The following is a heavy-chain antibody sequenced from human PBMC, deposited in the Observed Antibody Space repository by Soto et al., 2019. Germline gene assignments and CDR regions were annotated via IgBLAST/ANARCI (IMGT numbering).Heavy chain of an antibody. V-gene: IGHV4-59*01. Sequence: SETLSLTCTVSGGSISSYYWSWIRQPPGKGLEWIGYIYYSGSTNYNPSLKSRVTISVDTSKNQFSLKLSSVTAADTAVYYCARSPTTTRGIDVWGQVTTVTVSS. CDR3: ARSPTTTRGIDV. J-gene: IGHJ6*02. CDR2: IYYSGST. CDR1: GGSISSYY. D-gene: IGHD1-26*01.